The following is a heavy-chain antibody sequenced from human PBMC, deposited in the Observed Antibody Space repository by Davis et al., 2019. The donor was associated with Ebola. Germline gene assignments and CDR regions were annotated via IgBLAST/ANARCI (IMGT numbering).Heavy chain of an antibody. Sequence: GGSLRLSCAASGFVFRNYAMSWVRQAPGKGLEWVSGISGSGGSTYYADSVKGRFTISRDNSKNTLYLQMSSLRAEDTAVYYCARLLNSYTSAWIDHWGQGTLVTVSS. J-gene: IGHJ5*02. V-gene: IGHV3-23*01. CDR1: GFVFRNYA. CDR2: ISGSGGST. CDR3: ARLLNSYTSAWIDH. D-gene: IGHD6-19*01.